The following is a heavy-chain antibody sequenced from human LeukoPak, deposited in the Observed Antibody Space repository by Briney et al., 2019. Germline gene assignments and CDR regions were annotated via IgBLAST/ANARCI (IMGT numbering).Heavy chain of an antibody. J-gene: IGHJ6*02. CDR2: IYYSGST. D-gene: IGHD1-1*01. Sequence: SETLSPTCTVSGGSISSYYWSWIRQPPGKGLEWIGYIYYSGSTNYNPSLKSRVTISVDTSKNQFSLKLSSVTAADTAVYYCARGGYAYYYYGMDVWGQGTTVTVSS. V-gene: IGHV4-59*01. CDR3: ARGGYAYYYYGMDV. CDR1: GGSISSYY.